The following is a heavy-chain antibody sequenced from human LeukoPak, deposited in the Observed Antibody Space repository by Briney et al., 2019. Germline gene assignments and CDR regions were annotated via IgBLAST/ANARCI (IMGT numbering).Heavy chain of an antibody. Sequence: PGESLRLSCAASGFTFSNYAMSWVRQAPGKGLEWVSAIGGGDGRTYYADSVKGRFTISRDNSKNTLYLQMNSLRTEDTAVYYCANEQWPTGKSAYFECWGQGTLLTVSS. V-gene: IGHV3-23*01. J-gene: IGHJ4*02. CDR3: ANEQWPTGKSAYFEC. D-gene: IGHD6-19*01. CDR1: GFTFSNYA. CDR2: IGGGDGRT.